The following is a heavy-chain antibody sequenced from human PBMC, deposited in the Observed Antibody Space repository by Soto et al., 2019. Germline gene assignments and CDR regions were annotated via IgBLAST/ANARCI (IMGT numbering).Heavy chain of an antibody. V-gene: IGHV4-34*01. CDR1: GGSFSGYY. J-gene: IGHJ5*02. Sequence: ETLSLTCAVYGGSFSGYYWSWIRQPPGKGLEWIGEINHSGSTNYNPSLKSRVTISVDTSKNQFSLKLSSVTAADTAVYYCARGGITMVRGVAYNWFDPWGQGTLVTVSS. D-gene: IGHD3-10*01. CDR3: ARGGITMVRGVAYNWFDP. CDR2: INHSGST.